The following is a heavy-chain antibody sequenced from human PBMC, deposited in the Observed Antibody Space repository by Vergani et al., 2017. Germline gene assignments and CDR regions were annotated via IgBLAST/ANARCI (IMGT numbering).Heavy chain of an antibody. CDR2: IYYSGST. Sequence: QLQLQESGPGLVKPSETLSLTCTVSGGSISSSSYYWGWIRQPPGKGLEWIGSIYYSGSTYYNPSLKSRVTISVDTSKNQFSLKLSSVTAADTAVYYWARGSNDYVWGTYRNGMDVWGQGTTVTVSS. CDR3: ARGSNDYVWGTYRNGMDV. D-gene: IGHD3-16*01. J-gene: IGHJ6*02. V-gene: IGHV4-39*01. CDR1: GGSISSSSYY.